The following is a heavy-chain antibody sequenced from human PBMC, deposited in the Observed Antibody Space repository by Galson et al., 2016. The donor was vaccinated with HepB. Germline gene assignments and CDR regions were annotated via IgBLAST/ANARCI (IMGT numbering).Heavy chain of an antibody. Sequence: SLRLSCAASGFSFSRHSMNWVRQAPGKGLEWVAYINDRSRSIFYAASVKGRFTVSGDNAKNTLYLQMNSLRADDTALYYCAKGKGRGTWHTYAFDIWGQGTMVTVTS. D-gene: IGHD5-24*01. CDR3: AKGKGRGTWHTYAFDI. J-gene: IGHJ3*02. CDR2: INDRSRSI. CDR1: GFSFSRHS. V-gene: IGHV3-48*01.